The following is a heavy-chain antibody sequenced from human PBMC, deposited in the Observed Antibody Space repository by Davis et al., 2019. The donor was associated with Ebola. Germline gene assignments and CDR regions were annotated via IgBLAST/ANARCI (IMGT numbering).Heavy chain of an antibody. D-gene: IGHD5-18*01. J-gene: IGHJ6*02. V-gene: IGHV4-59*08. Sequence: MPSETLSLTCTVSGGSISSYYWSWIRQHPGKGLEWIGYIYYSGFTNYNPSLKSRVTISVDTSKNQFSLKLSSVTAADTAVYYCATGHRYGSMVYGLDVWGQGTTVTVSS. CDR2: IYYSGFT. CDR3: ATGHRYGSMVYGLDV. CDR1: GGSISSYY.